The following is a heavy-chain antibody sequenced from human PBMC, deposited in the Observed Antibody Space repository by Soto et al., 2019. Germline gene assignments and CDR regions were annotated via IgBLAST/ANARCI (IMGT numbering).Heavy chain of an antibody. CDR1: GGSISSSSYY. CDR2: ILYSGST. J-gene: IGHJ6*02. V-gene: IGHV4-39*01. D-gene: IGHD2-15*01. CDR3: ARHLTYCSAGSCYSDFPYYGMDV. Sequence: SETLSLTCTVSGGSISSSSYYWGWIRQPPGKGLERIGSILYSGSTYYNPSLKSRVTISVDTSKNQFSLKLSSVTAADTAVYYCARHLTYCSAGSCYSDFPYYGMDVWGQGTTVTVSS.